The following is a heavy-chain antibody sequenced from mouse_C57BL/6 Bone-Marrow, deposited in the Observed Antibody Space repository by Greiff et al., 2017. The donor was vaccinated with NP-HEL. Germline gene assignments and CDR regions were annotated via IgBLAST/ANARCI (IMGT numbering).Heavy chain of an antibody. CDR2: IDPSDSYT. V-gene: IGHV1-50*01. CDR3: ARRGFFYYYGSSYVNAMDY. D-gene: IGHD1-1*01. J-gene: IGHJ4*01. CDR1: GYTFTSYW. Sequence: QVQLQQPGAELVKPGASVKLSCKASGYTFTSYWMQWVKQRPGQGLEWIGEIDPSDSYTNYNQKFKGKATLTVDTSSSTAYMQLSSLTSEDSVVYYCARRGFFYYYGSSYVNAMDYWGQGTSVTVSS.